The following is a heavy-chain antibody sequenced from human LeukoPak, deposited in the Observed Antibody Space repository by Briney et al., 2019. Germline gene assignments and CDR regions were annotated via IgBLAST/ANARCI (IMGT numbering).Heavy chain of an antibody. CDR1: GFTFDDYG. CDR2: IRYDGSNK. V-gene: IGHV3-30*02. CDR3: AKDGPYYYGSGNYGADY. D-gene: IGHD3-10*01. Sequence: GGSLRLSCAASGFTFDDYGMSWVRQAPGKGLEWVAFIRYDGSNKYYADSVKGRFTISRDNSKNTLYLQMNSLRAEDTAVYYCAKDGPYYYGSGNYGADYWGQGTLVTVSS. J-gene: IGHJ4*02.